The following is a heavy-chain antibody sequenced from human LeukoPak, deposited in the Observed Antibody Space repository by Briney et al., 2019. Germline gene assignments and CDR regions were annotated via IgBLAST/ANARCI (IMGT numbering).Heavy chain of an antibody. J-gene: IGHJ5*02. CDR2: IIPIFGTA. Sequence: ASVKVSCKVSGGTFSSYAISWVRQAPGQGLEWMGGIIPIFGTANYAQKFQGRVTITADESTSTAYMELSSLRSEDTAVYYCARVSAPFGVLSLTWFDPWGQGTLVTVSS. D-gene: IGHD3-3*01. CDR1: GGTFSSYA. CDR3: ARVSAPFGVLSLTWFDP. V-gene: IGHV1-69*13.